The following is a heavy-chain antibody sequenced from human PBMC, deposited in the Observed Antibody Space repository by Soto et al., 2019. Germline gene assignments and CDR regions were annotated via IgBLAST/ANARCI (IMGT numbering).Heavy chain of an antibody. CDR2: IYYSGST. D-gene: IGHD2-2*02. CDR1: DGSISSSSYY. V-gene: IGHV4-39*01. J-gene: IGHJ6*02. CDR3: SSHVLVPAAIGGMDV. Sequence: QLQLQESGPGLVKPSETLSLTCTVSDGSISSSSYYWGWIRQPPGKGLEWIGSIYYSGSTYYNPSLKNRVTIFVDTSKNQFSLKLTSVTAADTAVSYCSSHVLVPAAIGGMDVWGQGTTVTVSS.